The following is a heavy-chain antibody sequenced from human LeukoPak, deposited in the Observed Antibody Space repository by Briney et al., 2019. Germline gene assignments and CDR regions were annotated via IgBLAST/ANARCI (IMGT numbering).Heavy chain of an antibody. CDR2: INHNGNVN. D-gene: IGHD6-6*01. CDR3: EREALRRPFDP. Sequence: GGSLRLSCAASGFTFSSYWMNWARQAPGKGLEWVASINHNGNVNYYVDSVKGRFTISRDNAKNSLYLQMNSLRAEDTAVYYCEREALRRPFDPWGQGTLVTVSS. V-gene: IGHV3-7*03. J-gene: IGHJ5*02. CDR1: GFTFSSYW.